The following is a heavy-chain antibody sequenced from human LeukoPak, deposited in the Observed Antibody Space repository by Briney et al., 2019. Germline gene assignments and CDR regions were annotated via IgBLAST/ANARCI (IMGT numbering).Heavy chain of an antibody. D-gene: IGHD3-10*02. CDR1: GFTFSSYE. V-gene: IGHV3-48*03. J-gene: IGHJ6*04. Sequence: VGSLRLSCAASGFTFSSYEMNWVRQAPGKGLEWVSYISSSGSTIYYADSVKGRSTISRDNAKNSLYLQMNSLRAEDTAVYYCAELGINMIGGVWGKGTTVTISS. CDR3: AELGINMIGGV. CDR2: ISSSGSTI.